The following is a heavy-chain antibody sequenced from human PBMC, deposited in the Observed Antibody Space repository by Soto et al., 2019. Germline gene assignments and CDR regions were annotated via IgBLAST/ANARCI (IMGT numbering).Heavy chain of an antibody. Sequence: QVQLVQSGAEVKKPGASVKVSCKASGYTFTSYGISWVRQAPGQGLEWMGWISVYNGNTNYAQKLQGRVTMTTDTSTTKAYMELRSLRSDDTAVYYCARDRDIVVVPGATSNKYSGMDVWGQGPTVTVSS. D-gene: IGHD2-2*01. CDR3: ARDRDIVVVPGATSNKYSGMDV. J-gene: IGHJ6*02. CDR2: ISVYNGNT. CDR1: GYTFTSYG. V-gene: IGHV1-18*04.